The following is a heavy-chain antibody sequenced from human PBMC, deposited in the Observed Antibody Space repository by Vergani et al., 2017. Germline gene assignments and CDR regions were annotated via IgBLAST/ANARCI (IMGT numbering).Heavy chain of an antibody. CDR2: FNPTGSR. Sequence: LVQSGPDVKEPGAPVKVSCLVSGYTFTDFFLAWVRQIPGERPEWMGWFNPTGSRTYAEQFEGRVPMTTDTSIKTVFLEMTGLRSDGAAVYYCVRSRSFYFDNWGQGTLVTVSS. V-gene: IGHV1-2*02. CDR1: GYTFTDFF. CDR3: VRSRSFYFDN. J-gene: IGHJ4*02.